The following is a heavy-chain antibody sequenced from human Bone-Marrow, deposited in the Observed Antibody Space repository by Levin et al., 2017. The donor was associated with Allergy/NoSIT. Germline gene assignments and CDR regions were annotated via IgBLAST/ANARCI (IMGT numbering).Heavy chain of an antibody. V-gene: IGHV3-21*06. J-gene: IGHJ6*02. CDR2: ISGNSHYV. Sequence: GESLKISCRGSGFDFNTHDMNWARQAPGQGLEWVSSISGNSHYVYYADSVKGRFSISRDNAKNSMFLHMNSLRVEDTAVYYCARSQGRSGWSYYYYGMDVWGRGTTLTVSS. CDR3: ARSQGRSGWSYYYYGMDV. CDR1: GFDFNTHD. D-gene: IGHD6-19*01.